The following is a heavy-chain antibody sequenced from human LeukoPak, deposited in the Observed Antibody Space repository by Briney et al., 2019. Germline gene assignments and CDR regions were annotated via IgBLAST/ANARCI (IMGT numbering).Heavy chain of an antibody. J-gene: IGHJ4*02. CDR1: GYTFTGYY. CDR2: INPNSGGT. Sequence: VASVKVSCKASGYTFTGYYMHWVRQAPGQGLEWMGWINPNSGGTNYAQKFQGRVTMTRDTSISTAYMELSRLRSDDTAVYYCARVEESYYDSSVLNWGQGTLVTASS. D-gene: IGHD3-22*01. V-gene: IGHV1-2*02. CDR3: ARVEESYYDSSVLN.